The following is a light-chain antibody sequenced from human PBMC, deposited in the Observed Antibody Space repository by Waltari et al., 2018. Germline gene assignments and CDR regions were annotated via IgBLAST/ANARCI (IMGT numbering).Light chain of an antibody. CDR3: AAWDDSLNGWV. V-gene: IGLV1-44*01. CDR1: RPNSGINP. J-gene: IGLJ3*02. CDR2: TNN. Sequence: QSVLSQPPSVIGTPGRGVTLPCSGSRPNSGINPRNWYQQLPGTAPNRLSYTNNPRPSGVPDRFSGSKSGTSASLAISGLRSEDEADYYCAAWDDSLNGWVFGGGTKLTVL.